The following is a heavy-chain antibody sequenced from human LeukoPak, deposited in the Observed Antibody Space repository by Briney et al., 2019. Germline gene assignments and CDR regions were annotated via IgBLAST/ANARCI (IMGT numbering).Heavy chain of an antibody. J-gene: IGHJ4*02. CDR2: IEKDGSEI. V-gene: IGHV3-7*01. CDR3: AAGAGWLIDW. Sequence: GGSLRLSCAASGFTLSNYWMNWVRQAPGKGMEWVAIIEKDGSEILYVDSVKGRFTISRDNAKNSLYLQMNSLRAEDTAVYYCAAGAGWLIDWWGQGTLVTVSS. CDR1: GFTLSNYW. D-gene: IGHD6-19*01.